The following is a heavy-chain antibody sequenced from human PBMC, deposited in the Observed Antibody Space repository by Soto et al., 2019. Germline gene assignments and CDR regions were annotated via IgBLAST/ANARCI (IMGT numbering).Heavy chain of an antibody. CDR3: ARDRGYDENDYYYAAMDV. Sequence: PGGSLRLSCISSGFTFRTYTMNWVRQAPGKGLEWVSGIRGFSPYTFYAESVKGRFTISRDNAKNSLYLQMNSLRAEDTAVYYCARDRGYDENDYYYAAMDVWGQGTTVTVYS. D-gene: IGHD3-10*01. CDR2: IRGFSPYT. CDR1: GFTFRTYT. J-gene: IGHJ6*02. V-gene: IGHV3-21*01.